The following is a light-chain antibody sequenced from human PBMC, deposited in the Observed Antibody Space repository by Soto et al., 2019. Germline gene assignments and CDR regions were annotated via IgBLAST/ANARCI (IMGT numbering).Light chain of an antibody. Sequence: DLEMTQSPSSLSASVGDRVIITCRASQTISSHLNWYQQKPGKAPKLVIYAVSGRQRGVASRFSGSGSESEFTLTISSLQPEDIATYYCQQNYRGRTFGRGTKVEVK. J-gene: IGKJ1*01. CDR2: AVS. V-gene: IGKV1-39*01. CDR3: QQNYRGRT. CDR1: QTISSH.